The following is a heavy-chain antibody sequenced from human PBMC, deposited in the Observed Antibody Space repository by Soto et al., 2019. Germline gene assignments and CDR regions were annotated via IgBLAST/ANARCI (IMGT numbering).Heavy chain of an antibody. Sequence: GGSLRLSCAASGFIFSNAWMSWVRQAPGKGLEWVGRIKSKTNGGTTDYAAPVRGRFSISRDDSKNTLYLQMSSLKTEDTAVYYCTTDDPINRYWGQGTLVTVSS. J-gene: IGHJ4*02. CDR2: IKSKTNGGTT. V-gene: IGHV3-15*01. CDR3: TTDDPINRY. CDR1: GFIFSNAW.